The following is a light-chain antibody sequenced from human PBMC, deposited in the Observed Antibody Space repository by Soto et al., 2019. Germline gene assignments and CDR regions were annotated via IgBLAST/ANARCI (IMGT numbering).Light chain of an antibody. CDR2: DVS. Sequence: QSALTQPAFVSGSPGQSITISCTGTSSDVGGYNYFSWLQQHPGKAPKLMIYDVSNRPSGVSNRFSGSKSGNTASLTISGLQAEDEADYHCSSYTGTSTSYVFGTGTKLTVL. CDR1: SSDVGGYNY. J-gene: IGLJ1*01. CDR3: SSYTGTSTSYV. V-gene: IGLV2-14*03.